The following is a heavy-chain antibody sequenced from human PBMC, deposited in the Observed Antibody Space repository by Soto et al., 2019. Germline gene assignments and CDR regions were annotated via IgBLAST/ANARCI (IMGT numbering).Heavy chain of an antibody. J-gene: IGHJ4*02. CDR3: AKDNREAAAGDYFDY. CDR1: GFTFSSYA. D-gene: IGHD6-13*01. Sequence: GGSLRLSCAASGFTFSSYAMSWVRQAPGKGLEWVSAISGSGGSTYYADSVKGRFTISRDNSKNKLYLQMNSLRSEDTAVYYCAKDNREAAAGDYFDYWGQGTLVTVSS. V-gene: IGHV3-23*01. CDR2: ISGSGGST.